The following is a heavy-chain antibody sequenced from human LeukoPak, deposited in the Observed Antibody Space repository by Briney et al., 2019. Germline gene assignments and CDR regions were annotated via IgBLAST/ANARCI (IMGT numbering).Heavy chain of an antibody. D-gene: IGHD2-21*02. J-gene: IGHJ2*01. CDR3: ARSPPPLAYCGGDCYAWYFDL. V-gene: IGHV4-59*01. CDR1: GGSISSYY. CDR2: ICYSGST. Sequence: SETLSLTCTVSGGSISSYYWSWIRQPPGKGLEWIGYICYSGSTNYNPSLKSRVTISVDTSKNQFSLKLSSVTAADTAVYYCARSPPPLAYCGGDCYAWYFDLWGRGTLVTVSS.